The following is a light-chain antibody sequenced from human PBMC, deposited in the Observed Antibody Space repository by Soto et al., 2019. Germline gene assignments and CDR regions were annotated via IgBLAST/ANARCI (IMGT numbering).Light chain of an antibody. CDR1: QSVSSN. Sequence: EIVMTQSPATLSVSPGERATLSCRASQSVSSNLAWYQQKPGQAPRLLIYGASTRATGIPARFSGSGSGTEFTLTISSLQSEDFAVYYCQQYNNWPPKTLGQGTKV. CDR3: QQYNNWPPKT. V-gene: IGKV3-15*01. J-gene: IGKJ1*01. CDR2: GAS.